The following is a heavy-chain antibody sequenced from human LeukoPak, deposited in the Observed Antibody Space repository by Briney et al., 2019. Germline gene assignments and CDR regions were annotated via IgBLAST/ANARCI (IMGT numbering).Heavy chain of an antibody. CDR1: GGSLTNYY. V-gene: IGHV4-59*01. J-gene: IGHJ4*02. CDR3: ARGAAGFPLGY. CDR2: IFFTGSDNS. Sequence: SETLSLTCTVSGGSLTNYYWTWIRQPPGKGLEWIGYIFFTGSDNSNYNPSLKSRVTISVDTSKNQFSLKLSSVTAADTAVYYCARGAAGFPLGYWGQGTLVTVSS. D-gene: IGHD6-13*01.